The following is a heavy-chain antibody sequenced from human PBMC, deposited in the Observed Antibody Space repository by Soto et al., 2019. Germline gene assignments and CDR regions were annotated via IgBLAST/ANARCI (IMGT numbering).Heavy chain of an antibody. J-gene: IGHJ5*02. D-gene: IGHD6-13*01. CDR1: GFTFSSYA. CDR3: ASTIAEAGHNWFDP. V-gene: IGHV3-30-3*01. CDR2: ISYDGSNK. Sequence: GGSLRLSCAASGFTFSSYAMHWVRQAPGKGLEWVAVISYDGSNKYYADSVKGRFTISRDNSKNTLYLQMNSLRAEDTAVYYCASTIAEAGHNWFDPWGQGTLVTGSS.